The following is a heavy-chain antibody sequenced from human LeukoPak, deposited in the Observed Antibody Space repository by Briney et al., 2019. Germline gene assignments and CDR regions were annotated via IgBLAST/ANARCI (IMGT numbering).Heavy chain of an antibody. CDR3: ARAGDYYDSSGDDYYYGMDV. D-gene: IGHD3-22*01. CDR1: GGTISSYT. V-gene: IGHV1-69*02. CDR2: IIPILGIA. J-gene: IGHJ6*01. Sequence: ASVKVSCKASGGTISSYTISWVRQAPGQGLEWMGRIIPILGIANYAQKFQGRVTITADKSTSTAYMELSSLRSEDTAVYYCARAGDYYDSSGDDYYYGMDVWGQGTTVTVSS.